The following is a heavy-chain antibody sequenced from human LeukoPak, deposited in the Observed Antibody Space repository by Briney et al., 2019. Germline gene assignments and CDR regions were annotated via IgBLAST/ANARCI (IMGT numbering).Heavy chain of an antibody. J-gene: IGHJ5*02. CDR2: INPNSGGT. Sequence: GAPVKVSCKASGYTFIDYYIHWVRQAPGQGLEWMGWINPNSGGTNYAQKFQGRVTMTRDTSITTTYMELSRLTPDDSAVYFCATEASGLNWFDPWGQGTLVTVSS. CDR1: GYTFIDYY. V-gene: IGHV1-2*02. CDR3: ATEASGLNWFDP. D-gene: IGHD3-3*01.